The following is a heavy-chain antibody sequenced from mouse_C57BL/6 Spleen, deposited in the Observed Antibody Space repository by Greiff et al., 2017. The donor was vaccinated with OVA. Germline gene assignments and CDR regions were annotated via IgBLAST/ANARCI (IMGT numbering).Heavy chain of an antibody. D-gene: IGHD2-5*01. Sequence: VQLQESGAELVKPGASVKISCKASGYAFSSYWMNWVKQRPGKGLEWIGQIYPGDGDTNYNGKFKGKATLTADKSSSTAYMQLSSLTSEDSAVYFCARPLYYSNYEGFAYWGQGTLVTVSA. J-gene: IGHJ3*01. CDR3: ARPLYYSNYEGFAY. CDR1: GYAFSSYW. V-gene: IGHV1-80*01. CDR2: IYPGDGDT.